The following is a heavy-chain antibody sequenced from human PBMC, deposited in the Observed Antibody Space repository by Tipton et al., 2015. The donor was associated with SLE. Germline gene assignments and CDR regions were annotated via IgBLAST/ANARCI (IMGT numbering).Heavy chain of an antibody. CDR2: INHSGST. D-gene: IGHD3-22*01. CDR1: GGSFSGYY. V-gene: IGHV4-34*01. Sequence: TLSLTCAVYGGSFSGYYWSWIRQPPGKGLEWIGEINHSGSTNYNPSLKSRVTISVDTSKNQFSLKLSSVSAADTAVYYCARSDYYDSSGYYSYAFDIWGQGTMVTVSS. CDR3: ARSDYYDSSGYYSYAFDI. J-gene: IGHJ3*02.